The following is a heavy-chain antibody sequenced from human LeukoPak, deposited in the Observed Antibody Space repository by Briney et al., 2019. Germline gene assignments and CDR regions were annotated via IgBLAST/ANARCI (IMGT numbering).Heavy chain of an antibody. Sequence: SETLSLTCTVSGGSISSGNDYWSWIRQPAGKGLEWIGQIYTSGSTNYNPSLKSRVTISVDTSKNQFSLKLSSVTAADTAVYYCAYADVLRYPTDYYIDVWGKGTTVTVSS. J-gene: IGHJ6*03. CDR2: IYTSGST. D-gene: IGHD3-9*01. CDR3: AYADVLRYPTDYYIDV. V-gene: IGHV4-61*09. CDR1: GGSISSGNDY.